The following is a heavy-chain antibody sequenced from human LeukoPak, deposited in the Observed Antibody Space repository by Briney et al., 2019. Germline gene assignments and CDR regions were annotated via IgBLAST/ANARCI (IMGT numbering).Heavy chain of an antibody. V-gene: IGHV4-59*01. Sequence: GSLRLSCAASGFTFSNAWMSWVRQAPGKGLEWIGYIYHSGATNYNPSLRSRVTISVDTSNNQFSLNLRSVTAADTAIYYCARKSPTSGSYGWYFDYWGQGALVTVSS. CDR1: GFTFSNAW. CDR2: IYHSGAT. CDR3: ARKSPTSGSYGWYFDY. J-gene: IGHJ4*02. D-gene: IGHD1-26*01.